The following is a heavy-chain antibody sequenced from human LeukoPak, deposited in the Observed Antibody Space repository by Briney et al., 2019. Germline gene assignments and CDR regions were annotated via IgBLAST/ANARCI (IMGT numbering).Heavy chain of an antibody. V-gene: IGHV4-61*02. J-gene: IGHJ6*03. CDR3: ARDRYMDV. Sequence: PSETLSLTCTVSGGPISSSGYLWSWIRQPAGKGLEWIGRIYTSGSTDYNPSLKSRVTISLDTSKNQFSLKLTSVTAADTAVYYCARDRYMDVWGKGTTVTVSS. CDR2: IYTSGST. CDR1: GGPISSSGYL.